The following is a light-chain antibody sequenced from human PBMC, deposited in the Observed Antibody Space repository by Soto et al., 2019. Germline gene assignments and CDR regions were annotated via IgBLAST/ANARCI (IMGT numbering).Light chain of an antibody. Sequence: EIVLTQSPSSLSASPGERATLSCRASQSIRSNVAWYQQKPGKAPRLLIYGASTIASDLPARFSGSGSGTEFTLTISSLLSEDFAVYYCQQYGNYPFTFGQGTRLEIK. CDR2: GAS. V-gene: IGKV3-15*01. CDR3: QQYGNYPFT. J-gene: IGKJ5*01. CDR1: QSIRSN.